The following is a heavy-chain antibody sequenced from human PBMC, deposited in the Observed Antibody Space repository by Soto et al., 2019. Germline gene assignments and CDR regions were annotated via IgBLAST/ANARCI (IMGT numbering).Heavy chain of an antibody. D-gene: IGHD3-22*01. CDR1: GGTFSSYA. V-gene: IGHV1-69*13. Sequence: SVKVSCKASGGTFSSYAISWVRQAPGHGLEWMGGIIPIFGTANYAQKFQGRVTITADESTGTAYMELSSLRSEDTAVYYCARRVGGYYDSSGYYYFDYWGQGTLVTVSS. CDR3: ARRVGGYYDSSGYYYFDY. CDR2: IIPIFGTA. J-gene: IGHJ4*02.